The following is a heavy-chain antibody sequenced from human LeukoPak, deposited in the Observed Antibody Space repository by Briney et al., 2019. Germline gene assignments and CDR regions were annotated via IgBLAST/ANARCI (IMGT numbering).Heavy chain of an antibody. J-gene: IGHJ6*02. CDR2: TYYSGST. CDR1: GGSISSSSYY. V-gene: IGHV4-39*01. Sequence: SETLSLTCTVSGGSISSSSYYWGWIRQPPGKGLEWIGSTYYSGSTYYNPSLKSRVTISVDTSKNQFSLKLSSVTAADTAVYYCARLYNWNDAYGMDVWGQGTTVTVSS. D-gene: IGHD1-1*01. CDR3: ARLYNWNDAYGMDV.